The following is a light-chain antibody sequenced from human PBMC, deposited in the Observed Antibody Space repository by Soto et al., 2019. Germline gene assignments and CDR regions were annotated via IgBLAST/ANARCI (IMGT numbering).Light chain of an antibody. V-gene: IGKV1-39*01. CDR3: QQGNSILALT. CDR2: DVS. Sequence: DIQMTQSPSSLSASVGDRVTISCRASQTISTYLHWYQHKPGRAPRLLINDVSTLQSGVPGRFRGSASETVFTLTITYLRPEDFAAYYCQQGNSILALTFGGGTKVELK. J-gene: IGKJ4*01. CDR1: QTISTY.